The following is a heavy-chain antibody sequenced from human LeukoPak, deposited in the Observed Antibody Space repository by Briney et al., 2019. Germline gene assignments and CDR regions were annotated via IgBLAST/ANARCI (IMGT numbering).Heavy chain of an antibody. CDR3: ARVVYGSGSKNPNFDH. CDR2: ISSSSSYI. Sequence: GGSLRLSCAASGFTFSSYSMNWVRQAPGKGLEWVSSISSSSSYIYYADSVKGRFTISRDNAKNSLYLQMNSLRAEDTAVYYCARVVYGSGSKNPNFDHWGQGTLVTVSS. CDR1: GFTFSSYS. D-gene: IGHD3-10*01. V-gene: IGHV3-21*01. J-gene: IGHJ4*02.